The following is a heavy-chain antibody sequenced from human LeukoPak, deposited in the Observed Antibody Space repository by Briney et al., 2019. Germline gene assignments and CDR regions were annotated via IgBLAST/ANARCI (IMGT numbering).Heavy chain of an antibody. D-gene: IGHD3-9*01. CDR3: ARDTVPTYYDILTGYSPDAFDI. CDR2: ISSSSSYI. V-gene: IGHV3-21*01. J-gene: IGHJ3*02. CDR1: GFTFSSYT. Sequence: AGGSLRLSCAASGFTFSSYTMNWVRQAPGKGLEWVSSISSSSSYIYYADSVKGRFTISRDNAKNSLYLQMNSLRAEDTAVYYCARDTVPTYYDILTGYSPDAFDIWGQGTMVTVSS.